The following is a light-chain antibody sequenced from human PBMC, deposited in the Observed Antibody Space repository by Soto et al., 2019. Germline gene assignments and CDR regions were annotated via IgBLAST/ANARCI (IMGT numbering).Light chain of an antibody. CDR1: QSVGSSY. CDR3: QQYSSSPPEFT. V-gene: IGKV3-20*01. CDR2: GAS. J-gene: IGKJ3*01. Sequence: EIVLTQSPGTLSVSPGESVTLSCRASQSVGSSYLAWYQQRPGQAPRLLIFGASYRATGIPDRFSGSGSGTDFTLTISRLEPEDFAVYYCQQYSSSPPEFTFGPGTKVDSK.